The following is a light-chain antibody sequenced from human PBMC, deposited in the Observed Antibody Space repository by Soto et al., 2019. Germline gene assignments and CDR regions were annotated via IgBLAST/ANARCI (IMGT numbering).Light chain of an antibody. CDR1: SNDVGAFDY. Sequence: QSALTQPASVSASPGQSISISCTGTSNDVGAFDYVSWYQQHPGKAPKLIIFEVFNRPSGVSTRFSGSKSGSTASLTISGLQAEDEADSFCSSYTTNNAHVFGGVTKLTVL. CDR2: EVF. J-gene: IGLJ2*01. V-gene: IGLV2-14*01. CDR3: SSYTTNNAHV.